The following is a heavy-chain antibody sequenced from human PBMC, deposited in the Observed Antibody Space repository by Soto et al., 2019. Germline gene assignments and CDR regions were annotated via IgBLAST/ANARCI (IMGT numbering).Heavy chain of an antibody. CDR2: IYYSGST. V-gene: IGHV4-59*01. D-gene: IGHD3-22*01. Sequence: QVQLQESGPGLVKPSETLSLTCTVSGASISTYYWSWIRQPPGKGLEWIGYIYYSGSTNYNPSLTSRVTISVDTSKTQFSLKLSSVTAADTAVYYCARSRGGYFDYWGQGTLVTVSS. J-gene: IGHJ4*02. CDR1: GASISTYY. CDR3: ARSRGGYFDY.